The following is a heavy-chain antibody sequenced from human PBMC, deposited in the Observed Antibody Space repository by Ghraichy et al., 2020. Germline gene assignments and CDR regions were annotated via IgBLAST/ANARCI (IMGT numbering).Heavy chain of an antibody. CDR1: GFTFGSFG. CDR2: ISSSGGST. Sequence: GGSLRLSCAASGFTFGSFGMSWVRQAPGKGLEWVSFISSSGGSTYYADSVRGRFTVSRDNSKNTLYLQMNSLRAEDTAVYYCAIREQVMPDFDYWGQGTLVTVSS. V-gene: IGHV3-23*01. CDR3: AIREQVMPDFDY. D-gene: IGHD3-16*01. J-gene: IGHJ4*02.